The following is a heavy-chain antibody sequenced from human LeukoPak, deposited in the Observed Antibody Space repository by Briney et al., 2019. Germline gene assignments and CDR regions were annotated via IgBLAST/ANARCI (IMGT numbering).Heavy chain of an antibody. CDR2: ISGSGGST. CDR1: GFTFSNYA. CDR3: AKYSGGAEYYFDY. Sequence: GGSLRLSCAASGFTFSNYAMSWVRQAPGKGLEWVSAISGSGGSTYYADSVKGRFTISRDNSKNTLYLQMNSLRAEDTAVYYCAKYSGGAEYYFDYWGQGTLVTVSS. D-gene: IGHD6-19*01. V-gene: IGHV3-23*01. J-gene: IGHJ4*02.